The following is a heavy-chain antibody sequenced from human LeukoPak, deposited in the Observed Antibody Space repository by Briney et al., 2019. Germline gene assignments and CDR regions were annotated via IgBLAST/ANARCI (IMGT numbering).Heavy chain of an antibody. V-gene: IGHV3-64D*09. Sequence: GGSLRLSCSASGFTFSSYGMHWVRQAPGKGLKFVSSITSDGGSTYYADSVKGRFSISRDNAKNTLYLQMASLRAEDTALYYCAALDATDVDYWGQGTLVTVSS. D-gene: IGHD2-15*01. CDR2: ITSDGGST. J-gene: IGHJ4*02. CDR3: AALDATDVDY. CDR1: GFTFSSYG.